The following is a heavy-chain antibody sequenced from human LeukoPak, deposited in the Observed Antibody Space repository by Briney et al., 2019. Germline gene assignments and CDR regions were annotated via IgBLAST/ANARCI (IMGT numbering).Heavy chain of an antibody. V-gene: IGHV4-59*11. D-gene: IGHD3-3*01. CDR3: ASTFYDFWSGYYTGLRFDY. Sequence: PSETLSLTCTVSGASISSHYWSCIRQPPGKGPEWIGYIYYSGTTNYNPSLKSRVTISVDTSQNQFSLKLSSVTAADTAVYSCASTFYDFWSGYYTGLRFDYWGQGTLVTVSP. CDR2: IYYSGTT. CDR1: GASISSHY. J-gene: IGHJ4*02.